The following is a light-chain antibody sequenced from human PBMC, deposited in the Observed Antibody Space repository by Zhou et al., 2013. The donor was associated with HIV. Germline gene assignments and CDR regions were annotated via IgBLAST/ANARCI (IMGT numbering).Light chain of an antibody. CDR2: AAS. V-gene: IGKV1-8*01. CDR1: QNISSH. Sequence: AIRITQSPSSISASTGDRVTITCRASQNISSHLAWYQQKPGKAPKLLIYAASTLQSGVPSRFSGSGSGTDFTLTISCLQSEDVATYYCQQYYSSPRTFGQGTKVEIK. J-gene: IGKJ1*01. CDR3: QQYYSSPRT.